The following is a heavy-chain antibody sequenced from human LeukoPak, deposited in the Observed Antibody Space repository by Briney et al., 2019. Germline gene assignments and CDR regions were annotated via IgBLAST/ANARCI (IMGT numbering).Heavy chain of an antibody. Sequence: SETLSLTCTVSGGSISSYYWSWLRQPAGKGLEWIGRIYTSGSTNYNPSLKSRVTMSVDTSKNQFSLKLSSVTAADTAVYYCAISITVSDNFDYWGQGALVTVSS. V-gene: IGHV4-4*07. CDR3: AISITVSDNFDY. J-gene: IGHJ4*02. D-gene: IGHD6-19*01. CDR1: GGSISSYY. CDR2: IYTSGST.